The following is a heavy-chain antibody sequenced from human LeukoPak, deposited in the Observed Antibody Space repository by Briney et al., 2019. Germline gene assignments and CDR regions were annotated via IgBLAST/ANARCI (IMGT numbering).Heavy chain of an antibody. D-gene: IGHD3-10*02. CDR1: GFTFDDYA. Sequence: QPGRSLRLSCAASGFTFDDYAMHWVRQAPGKGLEWVSGITWNSDNIEYADSVKGRFTISRDNSKNTLYLQMNSLRAEDTAVYYCAELGITMIGGVWGKGTTVTISS. V-gene: IGHV3-9*01. J-gene: IGHJ6*04. CDR3: AELGITMIGGV. CDR2: ITWNSDNI.